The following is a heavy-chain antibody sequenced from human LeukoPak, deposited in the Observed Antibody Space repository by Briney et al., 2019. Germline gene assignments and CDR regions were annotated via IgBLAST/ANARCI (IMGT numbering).Heavy chain of an antibody. CDR1: GFTFSSYS. CDR2: ISSSSSYI. CDR3: ARDLIVDTAMVTPTDY. Sequence: KPGGSLRLSCAASGFTFSSYSMNWVRQAPGKGLEWVSSISSSSSYIYYADSVKGRFTISRDNAKNSLYLQMNSLRAEDTAVYYCARDLIVDTAMVTPTDYWGQGTLVTVSS. D-gene: IGHD5-18*01. V-gene: IGHV3-21*01. J-gene: IGHJ4*02.